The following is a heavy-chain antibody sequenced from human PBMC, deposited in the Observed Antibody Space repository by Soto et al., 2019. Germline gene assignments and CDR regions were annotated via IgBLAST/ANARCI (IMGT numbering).Heavy chain of an antibody. CDR1: GYTFTSYA. J-gene: IGHJ4*02. V-gene: IGHV1-18*01. D-gene: IGHD3-16*01. CDR3: ARDFTGWPPEGLDF. Sequence: GASVKVSCKASGYTFTSYAISWVRQAPGQGLEWMGWISAYNGGTNCAQNLRDRVTMTTDASTRTAYMELRSLRYDDTAMYYCARDFTGWPPEGLDFWGQGTQVTVSS. CDR2: ISAYNGGT.